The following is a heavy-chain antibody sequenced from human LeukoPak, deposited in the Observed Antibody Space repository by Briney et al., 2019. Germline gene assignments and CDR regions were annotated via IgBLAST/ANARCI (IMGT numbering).Heavy chain of an antibody. D-gene: IGHD6-6*01. V-gene: IGHV3-30*03. CDR1: GFAFSTYG. CDR3: ARVHSSSSSDY. Sequence: QAGGSLRLSCAASGFAFSTYGMQWVRQAPGKGLEWVAVISYDGKVKHYADSVEGRFTISRDNSKNTLYLQMNSLRAEDTAVYYCARVHSSSSSDYWGQGTLVTVSS. J-gene: IGHJ4*02. CDR2: ISYDGKVK.